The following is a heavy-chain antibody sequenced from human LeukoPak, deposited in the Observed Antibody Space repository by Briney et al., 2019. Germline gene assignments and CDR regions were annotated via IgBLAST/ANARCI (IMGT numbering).Heavy chain of an antibody. Sequence: PGGPLRLSCAASGFTFSSYAMSWVRQAPGKGLEWVSAISGSGGSTYYADSVKGRFTISRDNTKNTLYLQMNSLRAEDTAVYYCAKSSYYDFWSGYYCDYWGQGTLVTVSS. D-gene: IGHD3-3*01. V-gene: IGHV3-23*01. CDR2: ISGSGGST. CDR1: GFTFSSYA. CDR3: AKSSYYDFWSGYYCDY. J-gene: IGHJ4*02.